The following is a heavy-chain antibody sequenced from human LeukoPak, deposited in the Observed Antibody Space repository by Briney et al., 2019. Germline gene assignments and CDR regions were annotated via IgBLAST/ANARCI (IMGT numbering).Heavy chain of an antibody. V-gene: IGHV3-23*01. CDR2: ISGNGGTT. J-gene: IGHJ6*02. CDR1: GFTFSNYG. Sequence: PGGSLRLSCAASGFTFSNYGMTWVRQAPGKGLEWVSVISGNGGTTYYADSVKGRFTISRDKSKNTLYLEMNGLRGEDPAVYYCARGPYVIRGYYGLDVWGQGTTVTFSS. CDR3: ARGPYVIRGYYGLDV. D-gene: IGHD3-16*01.